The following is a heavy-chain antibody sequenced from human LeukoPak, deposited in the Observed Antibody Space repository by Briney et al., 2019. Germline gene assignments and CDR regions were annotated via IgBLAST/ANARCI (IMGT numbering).Heavy chain of an antibody. CDR1: GYTFTSYD. CDR2: MNPNSGNT. D-gene: IGHD5-24*01. V-gene: IGHV1-8*01. CDR3: ARGLVDGYKELGY. Sequence: LWASVKVSCKASGYTFTSYDINWVRQATGQGLEWMGWMNPNSGNTGYAQKFQGRVTMTRNTSISTAYMELRSLRSDDTAVYYCARGLVDGYKELGYWGQGTLVTVSS. J-gene: IGHJ4*02.